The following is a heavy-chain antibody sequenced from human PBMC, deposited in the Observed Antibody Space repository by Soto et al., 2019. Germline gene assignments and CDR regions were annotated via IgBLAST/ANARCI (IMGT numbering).Heavy chain of an antibody. D-gene: IGHD3-16*01. Sequence: GASVKVSCKASGYTITSYYMHWVRQAPGQGLEWMGIINPSGGSTGYAQKFQGRATMSRDTSTSTVYMELSSLRSEDTAVYYCARDRSDDKDWGSYSLGHGAFEIWGQGKMVTVSS. V-gene: IGHV1-46*01. J-gene: IGHJ3*02. CDR3: ARDRSDDKDWGSYSLGHGAFEI. CDR2: INPSGGST. CDR1: GYTITSYY.